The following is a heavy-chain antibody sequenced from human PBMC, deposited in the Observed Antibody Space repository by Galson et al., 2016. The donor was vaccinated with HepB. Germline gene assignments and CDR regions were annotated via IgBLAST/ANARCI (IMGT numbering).Heavy chain of an antibody. CDR2: TSFDGSHK. D-gene: IGHD1-26*01. CDR3: ASQIYRYNGTYVDH. CDR1: GLSFSSYG. J-gene: IGHJ4*02. V-gene: IGHV3-30*03. Sequence: SLRLSCAVSGLSFSSYGMQWVRQAPGKGLEWVAFTSFDGSHKYYAESVKGRFTISRDNSKNTLYLQMNSLRAEDTALYYCASQIYRYNGTYVDHWGQGTLVTVS.